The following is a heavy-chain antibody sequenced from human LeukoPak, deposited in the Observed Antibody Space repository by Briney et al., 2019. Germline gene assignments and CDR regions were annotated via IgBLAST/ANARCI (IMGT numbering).Heavy chain of an antibody. CDR1: GGTFSSYT. CDR2: LIPIFGTA. J-gene: IGHJ3*02. CDR3: ARDHVLGSSSWYIAFDI. Sequence: ASVKVSCKASGGTFSSYTISWVRQAPGQGLEWMGRLIPIFGTANYAQKFQGRVTITTDESTSTAYMELSSLRSEDTAVYYCARDHVLGSSSWYIAFDIWGQGTMVTVSS. D-gene: IGHD6-13*01. V-gene: IGHV1-69*05.